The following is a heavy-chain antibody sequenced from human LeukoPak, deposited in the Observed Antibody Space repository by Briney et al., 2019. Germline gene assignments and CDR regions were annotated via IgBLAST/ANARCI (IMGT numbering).Heavy chain of an antibody. Sequence: PGGSLRLSCAASGFTFSSYGMHWVRQAPGKGLEWVAFIRYDGSKKYYADSVKGRFTISRDNSKNTLYLQMNSLRAEDTAVYYCAKDGGGYYPSYYYYMDVWGKGTTVTISS. D-gene: IGHD3-22*01. J-gene: IGHJ6*03. CDR2: IRYDGSKK. CDR3: AKDGGGYYPSYYYYMDV. CDR1: GFTFSSYG. V-gene: IGHV3-30*02.